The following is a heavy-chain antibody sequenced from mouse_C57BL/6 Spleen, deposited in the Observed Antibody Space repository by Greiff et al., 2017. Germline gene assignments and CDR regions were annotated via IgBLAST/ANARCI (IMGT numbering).Heavy chain of an antibody. D-gene: IGHD2-12*01. CDR1: GYTFTSYW. CDR3: TRGEYDQAMDY. J-gene: IGHJ4*01. Sequence: QVQLKQPGAELVKPGASVKLSCQASGYTFTSYWMPWVKQRPGQGLEWIGMIHPNSGSTNYNEKCKSNDTLTVDKSYSTADMQLSGLTSEDAAVYYWTRGEYDQAMDYWGQGTSVTVSS. CDR2: IHPNSGST. V-gene: IGHV1-64*01.